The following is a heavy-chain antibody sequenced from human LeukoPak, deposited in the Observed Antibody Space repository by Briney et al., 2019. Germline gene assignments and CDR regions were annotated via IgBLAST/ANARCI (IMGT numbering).Heavy chain of an antibody. CDR1: GGSISNGYY. V-gene: IGHV4-31*03. Sequence: SQTLSLTCTVSGGSISNGYYWSWIRQHPGEGLEWIGHIYYSGSSFYNPSLKSRVTIPPDTSKNQFSLKLSSVTAADTAVYYCARVGWDYYDSSGHFQHWGQGTLVTVSS. J-gene: IGHJ1*01. CDR2: IYYSGSS. D-gene: IGHD3-22*01. CDR3: ARVGWDYYDSSGHFQH.